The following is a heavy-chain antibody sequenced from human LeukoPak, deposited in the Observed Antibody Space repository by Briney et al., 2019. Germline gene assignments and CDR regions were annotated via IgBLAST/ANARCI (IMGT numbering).Heavy chain of an antibody. CDR3: AKADYGDYGIGDYYYMDV. Sequence: SETLSLTCTVSGGSISSYYWTWIRQPPGKGLEWIGYIYYSGSTNYNPSLKSRVTISVDTSKNQFSLKLTSVTAADTAVYYCAKADYGDYGIGDYYYMDVWGKGTTVTVSS. CDR1: GGSISSYY. CDR2: IYYSGST. V-gene: IGHV4-59*01. D-gene: IGHD4-17*01. J-gene: IGHJ6*03.